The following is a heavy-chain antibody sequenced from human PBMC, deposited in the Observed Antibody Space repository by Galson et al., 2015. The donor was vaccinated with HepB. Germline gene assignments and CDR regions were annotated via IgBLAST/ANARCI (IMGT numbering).Heavy chain of an antibody. V-gene: IGHV3-23*01. CDR1: GFTFSSYA. D-gene: IGHD3-10*01. Sequence: SLRLSCAASGFTFSSYAMSWVRQAPGKGLEWVSAISGSGGSTYYADSVKGRFTISRDNSKNTLYLQMNSLRAEDTAVYYCAKDRRLVRGVIITDYFDYWGQGTLVTVSS. CDR2: ISGSGGST. CDR3: AKDRRLVRGVIITDYFDY. J-gene: IGHJ4*02.